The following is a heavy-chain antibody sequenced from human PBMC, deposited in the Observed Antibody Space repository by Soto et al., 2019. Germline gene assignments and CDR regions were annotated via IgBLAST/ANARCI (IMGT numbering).Heavy chain of an antibody. V-gene: IGHV1-2*04. CDR1: GYTFTGYY. CDR3: ARENSSSWYINYYYGMDV. Sequence: GASVKVSCKASGYTFTGYYVHWVRQAPGQGLEWMGWINPNSGGTNYAQKFQGWVTMTRDTSISTAYMELSRLRSDDTAVYYCARENSSSWYINYYYGMDVWGQGTTVTVSS. D-gene: IGHD6-13*01. J-gene: IGHJ6*02. CDR2: INPNSGGT.